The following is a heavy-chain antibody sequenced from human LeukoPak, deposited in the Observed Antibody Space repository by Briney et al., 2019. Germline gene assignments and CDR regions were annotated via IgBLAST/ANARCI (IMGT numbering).Heavy chain of an antibody. Sequence: ASVKVSCKASGYTFTSYGTSWVRQAPGQGLEWMGWISAYNGNTNYAQKLQGRVTMTTDTSTSTAYMELRSLRSDDTAVYYCARDGGTAGYSSGSDYWGQGTLVTVSA. V-gene: IGHV1-18*01. D-gene: IGHD5-18*01. CDR2: ISAYNGNT. CDR3: ARDGGTAGYSSGSDY. J-gene: IGHJ4*02. CDR1: GYTFTSYG.